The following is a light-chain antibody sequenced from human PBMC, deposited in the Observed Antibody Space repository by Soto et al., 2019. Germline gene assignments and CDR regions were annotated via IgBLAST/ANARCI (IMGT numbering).Light chain of an antibody. J-gene: IGKJ5*01. CDR1: QSLTNSY. CDR3: QQYGTSEII. CDR2: DTS. V-gene: IGKV3-20*01. Sequence: VMTQSPANLSVSPGERATLSCMASQSLTNSYIAWYQVKPGQAPRLLIYDTSSRATGIPDRFSDSGSGTDFTLTITRLGPEDFAVFYCQQYGTSEIIFGQGTRLEIK.